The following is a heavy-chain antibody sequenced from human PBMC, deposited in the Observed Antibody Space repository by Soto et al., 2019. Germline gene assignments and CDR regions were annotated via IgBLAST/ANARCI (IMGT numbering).Heavy chain of an antibody. CDR1: GGSFIGYF. D-gene: IGHD6-19*01. J-gene: IGHJ3*01. CDR2: VNHNGRN. CDR3: ARGGSSDWQVAFDF. Sequence: PSETLSLTCAVYGGSFIGYFWNWIRQTPGKGLEWIGKVNHNGRNNYNPSLKSRVTISLDMSKNQISLKLTSVTAADTAVYYCARGGSSDWQVAFDFWGQGTMVTVSS. V-gene: IGHV4-34*01.